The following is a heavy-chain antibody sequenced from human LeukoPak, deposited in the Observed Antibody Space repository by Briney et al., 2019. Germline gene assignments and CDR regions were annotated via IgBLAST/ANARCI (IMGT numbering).Heavy chain of an antibody. CDR3: ARDFSARYTIDY. V-gene: IGHV3-30*04. CDR1: GFAFNEYN. Sequence: GGSLRLSCAASGFAFNEYNMHWVRQAPGKGLEWVTFIFYDGSSKKEADSVKGRFSISRDNSKNTVYLQMNSLRPEDTAVYYCARDFSARYTIDYWGQGTLVTVSS. CDR2: IFYDGSSK. J-gene: IGHJ4*02. D-gene: IGHD5-18*01.